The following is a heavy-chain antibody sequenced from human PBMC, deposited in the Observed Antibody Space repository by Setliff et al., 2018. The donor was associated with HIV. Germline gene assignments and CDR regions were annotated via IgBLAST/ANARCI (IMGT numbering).Heavy chain of an antibody. Sequence: SVKVSCKASGGTFSSYITAWVRQAPGQGLEWMGGIHPIFGTTNYARDFMGRVSITADESTNTAYMELSSLGSEDTAVYYCARGSGGYCSGGSCYFGFGLALWGQGTTVTVSS. CDR1: GGTFSSYI. V-gene: IGHV1-69*13. CDR3: ARGSGGYCSGGSCYFGFGLAL. J-gene: IGHJ6*02. CDR2: IHPIFGTT. D-gene: IGHD2-15*01.